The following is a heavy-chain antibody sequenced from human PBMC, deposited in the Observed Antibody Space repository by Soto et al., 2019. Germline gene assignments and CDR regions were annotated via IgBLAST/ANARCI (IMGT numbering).Heavy chain of an antibody. Sequence: EVQLLDSGGGLVQPGGSLRLSCADSGFTFSSSAMSWGRQAPGKGLEWVSAVSGSGGTTYYADSVRGRFTISRDNSKNTLYLQMNSLRAEDTAIYFCARCTVDTIVTSGWCHYLDPWGQGTRVTVSS. CDR3: ARCTVDTIVTSGWCHYLDP. V-gene: IGHV3-23*01. D-gene: IGHD6-19*01. CDR1: GFTFSSSA. J-gene: IGHJ5*02. CDR2: VSGSGGTT.